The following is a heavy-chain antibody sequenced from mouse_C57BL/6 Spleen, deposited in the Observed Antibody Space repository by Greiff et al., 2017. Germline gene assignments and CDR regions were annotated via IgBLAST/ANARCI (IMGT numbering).Heavy chain of an antibody. Sequence: LVKPGASVKIPCKASGYTFTDYNMDWVKQSHGKSLEWIGDINPNNGGTIYNQKFKGKATLAVDKSSSTAYMERRSLTSEDTAVYYSARSDGYPYYFDYWGQGTTLTVSS. V-gene: IGHV1-18*01. CDR2: INPNNGGT. CDR3: ARSDGYPYYFDY. D-gene: IGHD2-3*01. CDR1: GYTFTDYN. J-gene: IGHJ2*01.